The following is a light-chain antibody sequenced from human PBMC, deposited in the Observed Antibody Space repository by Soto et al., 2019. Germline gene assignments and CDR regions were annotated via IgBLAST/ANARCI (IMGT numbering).Light chain of an antibody. CDR1: PSVSSN. Sequence: EIVMSQSPATTSVSPGARATLPSRASPSVSSNLASSQQNPGHPPTLLIYGASTRATGIPARFSGSGSGTAFPLPVSSLQSEDFAVYYCQQYNNWPPITFGQGTQLEI. J-gene: IGKJ5*01. CDR2: GAS. V-gene: IGKV3-15*01. CDR3: QQYNNWPPIT.